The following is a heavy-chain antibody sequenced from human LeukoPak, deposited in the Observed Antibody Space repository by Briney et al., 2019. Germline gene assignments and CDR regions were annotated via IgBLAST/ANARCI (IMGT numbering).Heavy chain of an antibody. D-gene: IGHD4-23*01. V-gene: IGHV3-49*04. CDR1: GFSFSSYA. Sequence: GGSVRLSCTTSGFSFSSYAMSWVRQAPGKGLEWVGLIRSKNYGGAIEYAASVKGRFTISRDDSKGIAYLQMNSLKTEDTAVYYCARDQLGGNPDDYYYYYMDVWGKGTTVTVSS. J-gene: IGHJ6*03. CDR2: IRSKNYGGAI. CDR3: ARDQLGGNPDDYYYYYMDV.